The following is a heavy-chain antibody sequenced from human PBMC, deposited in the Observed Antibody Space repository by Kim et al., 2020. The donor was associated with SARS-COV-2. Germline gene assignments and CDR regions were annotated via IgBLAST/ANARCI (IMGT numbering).Heavy chain of an antibody. CDR2: IYSFDAK. CDR1: GFSLSTPGVR. D-gene: IGHD5-12*01. V-gene: IGHV2-5*01. J-gene: IGHJ4*02. Sequence: SGPTLVNPTQTLTLTCTFSGFSLSTPGVRVGWIRQPPGKALEWLALIYSFDAKRYSPSLRNRLTITKDTSKNQVVLTMTNVDPVDTATYFCAHAQDGSNPYYFDYWGQGTLVTVSS. CDR3: AHAQDGSNPYYFDY.